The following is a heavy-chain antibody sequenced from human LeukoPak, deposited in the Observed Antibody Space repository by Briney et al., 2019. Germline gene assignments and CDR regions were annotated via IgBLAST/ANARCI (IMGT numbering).Heavy chain of an antibody. CDR2: ISYDGSNK. D-gene: IGHD3-3*01. V-gene: IGHV3-30*18. CDR1: GFTFSSYG. Sequence: PGGSLRLSCAASGFTFSSYGMHWVRQAPGKGLEWVAVISYDGSNKYYADSVKGRFTISRDNSKNTLYLQMNSLRAEDTAVYYCAKEDDFWSGYLTIRAYGMDVWGQGTTVTASS. CDR3: AKEDDFWSGYLTIRAYGMDV. J-gene: IGHJ6*02.